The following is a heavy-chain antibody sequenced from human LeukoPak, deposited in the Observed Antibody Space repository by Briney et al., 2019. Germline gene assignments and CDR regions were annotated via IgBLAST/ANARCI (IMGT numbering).Heavy chain of an antibody. CDR1: GYTFTGYY. J-gene: IGHJ4*02. Sequence: ASVKVSCKASGYTFTGYYMHWVRQAPGQGLEWMGWINPNSGGTNYAQKFQGRVTMTRDTSISTAYMELSRLRSDDTAVYYCAREDSRYYDSSGYPGYWGQGTLVTVSS. V-gene: IGHV1-2*02. D-gene: IGHD3-22*01. CDR2: INPNSGGT. CDR3: AREDSRYYDSSGYPGY.